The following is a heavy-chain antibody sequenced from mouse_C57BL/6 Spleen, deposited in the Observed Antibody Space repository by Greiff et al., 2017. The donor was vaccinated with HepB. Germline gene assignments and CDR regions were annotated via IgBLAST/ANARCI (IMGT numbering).Heavy chain of an antibody. D-gene: IGHD1-1*02. CDR3: ARSGWSDY. CDR1: GYTFTSYW. CDR2: IDPSDSYT. V-gene: IGHV1-69*01. J-gene: IGHJ2*01. Sequence: QVQLQQPGAELVMPGASVKLSCKASGYTFTSYWMHWVKQRPGQGLEWIGEIDPSDSYTNYNQKFKGNSTLTVDKSSSTTYMQLNSLTSEDSAVYYCARSGWSDYWGQGTTLTVAS.